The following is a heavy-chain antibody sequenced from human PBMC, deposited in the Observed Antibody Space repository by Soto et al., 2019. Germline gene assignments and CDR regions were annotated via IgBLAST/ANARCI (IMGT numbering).Heavy chain of an antibody. CDR1: GFTFSSYA. CDR3: ARIWFGEPSRLYGMDV. D-gene: IGHD3-10*01. Sequence: PGGSLRLSCAASGFTFSSYAMNWVRQAPGKGLEWVSVISGSGDSTYYADSVKGRFTISRDNSKNTLYLQMNSLRTEDTAVYYCARIWFGEPSRLYGMDVWGQGTTVTVSS. V-gene: IGHV3-23*01. J-gene: IGHJ6*02. CDR2: ISGSGDST.